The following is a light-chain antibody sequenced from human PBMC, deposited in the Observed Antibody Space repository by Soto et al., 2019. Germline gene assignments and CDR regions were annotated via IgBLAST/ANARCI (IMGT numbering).Light chain of an antibody. Sequence: QSVLTQPRSVSGSPGQSVAISCTGTSSDVGGYDYVSWFQHHPGKAPKLMIYDVTKRPSGVPDRFSGSKSGNTASLTISGLQAEDEADYYCCSYAGSPYVFGTGTKVT. CDR2: DVT. V-gene: IGLV2-11*01. CDR1: SSDVGGYDY. CDR3: CSYAGSPYV. J-gene: IGLJ1*01.